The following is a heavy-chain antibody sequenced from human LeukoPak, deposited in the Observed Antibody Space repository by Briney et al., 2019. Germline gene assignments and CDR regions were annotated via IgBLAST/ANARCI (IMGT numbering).Heavy chain of an antibody. CDR2: ISGSGGST. CDR3: AKSRPIRGYSYGYYFDF. V-gene: IGHV3-23*01. J-gene: IGHJ4*02. D-gene: IGHD5-18*01. Sequence: GGSLRFSCAASGFTFSSYAMSWVRQAPGKGLEWVSAISGSGGSTYYADSVKGRFTISRDNSKNTLYLQMNSLRAEDTAVYYCAKSRPIRGYSYGYYFDFWGQGTLVTVSS. CDR1: GFTFSSYA.